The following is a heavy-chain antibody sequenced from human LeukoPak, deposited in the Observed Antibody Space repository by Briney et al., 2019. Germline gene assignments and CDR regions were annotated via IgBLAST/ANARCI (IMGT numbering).Heavy chain of an antibody. Sequence: GGSLRLSCAASGFTFSHYGMSWVRQAPGKGLEWVSAISGSGYSTYYADSVKGRFTISRDNYKNTLYLQMNSLRAEDTAVYYCAKYYGDDPDYYYYMDVWGKGTTVTISS. D-gene: IGHD4-17*01. V-gene: IGHV3-23*01. CDR1: GFTFSHYG. CDR2: ISGSGYST. CDR3: AKYYGDDPDYYYYMDV. J-gene: IGHJ6*03.